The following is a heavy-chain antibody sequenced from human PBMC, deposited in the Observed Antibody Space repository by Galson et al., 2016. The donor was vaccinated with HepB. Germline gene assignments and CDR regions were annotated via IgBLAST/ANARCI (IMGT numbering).Heavy chain of an antibody. CDR1: DGSYSTYY. CDR3: ARGLLNIDCSGGSCSTFAY. D-gene: IGHD2-15*01. Sequence: LSLTCTFSDGSYSTYYWSWIRQHPGKGLEWIGYIYYSGTTYYNPSLKSRLTISVDTSKNQFSLKLSSVTAADTAVYYCARGLLNIDCSGGSCSTFAYWGQGILVTVSA. J-gene: IGHJ4*02. V-gene: IGHV4-31*03. CDR2: IYYSGTT.